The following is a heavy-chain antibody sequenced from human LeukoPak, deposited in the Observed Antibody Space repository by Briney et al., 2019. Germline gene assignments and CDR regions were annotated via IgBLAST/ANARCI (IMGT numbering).Heavy chain of an antibody. CDR3: ARTPGSIYPPDY. V-gene: IGHV3-74*01. Sequence: GGSLRLSCAASGFTFSNYYMHWVRQAPGKGLEWVSRINSDGSGTSYADSVKGRFTISRDNAKNTLYLQMNSLRAEDAAVYYCARTPGSIYPPDYWGQGTLVTVSS. J-gene: IGHJ4*02. D-gene: IGHD3-10*01. CDR1: GFTFSNYY. CDR2: INSDGSGT.